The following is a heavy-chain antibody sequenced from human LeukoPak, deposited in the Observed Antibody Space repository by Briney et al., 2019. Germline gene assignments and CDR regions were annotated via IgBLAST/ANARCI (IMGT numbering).Heavy chain of an antibody. D-gene: IGHD5-18*01. V-gene: IGHV4-34*01. Sequence: PSETLSLTCAVYGGSFSGYYWSWIRQPPGKGLEWIGSIYYSGSTYYNPSLKSRVTISVDTSKNQFSLKLSSVTAADTAVYYCARGLPRGYSYLRVNWFDPWGQGTLVTVSS. CDR3: ARGLPRGYSYLRVNWFDP. J-gene: IGHJ5*02. CDR1: GGSFSGYY. CDR2: IYYSGST.